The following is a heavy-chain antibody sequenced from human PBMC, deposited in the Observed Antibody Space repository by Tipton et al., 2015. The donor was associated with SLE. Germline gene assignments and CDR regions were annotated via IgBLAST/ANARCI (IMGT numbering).Heavy chain of an antibody. CDR1: GYSISSGYY. V-gene: IGHV4-38-2*02. J-gene: IGHJ4*02. Sequence: TLSLTCTVSGYSISSGYYWSWIRQPPGKGLEWIGEINHSGSTNYNPSLKSRVTISVDTSKNQFSLKLSSVTAADTAVYYCARDGEYSSPDYWGQGTLVTVSS. D-gene: IGHD6-6*01. CDR3: ARDGEYSSPDY. CDR2: INHSGST.